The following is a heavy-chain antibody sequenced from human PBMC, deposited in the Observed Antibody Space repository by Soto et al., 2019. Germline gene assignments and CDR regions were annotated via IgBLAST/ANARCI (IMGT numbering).Heavy chain of an antibody. V-gene: IGHV4-61*08. Sequence: ETLSLTCTVSGGSIRSGDYYWSWIRQPPGKGLESIGYIYYSGSTNYNPSLKSRVTISVDTSKNQFSLKLSSVTAADTAVYDCARAEWFGESRLFDYWGQGTLVTVS. CDR1: GGSIRSGDYY. D-gene: IGHD3-10*01. J-gene: IGHJ4*02. CDR2: IYYSGST. CDR3: ARAEWFGESRLFDY.